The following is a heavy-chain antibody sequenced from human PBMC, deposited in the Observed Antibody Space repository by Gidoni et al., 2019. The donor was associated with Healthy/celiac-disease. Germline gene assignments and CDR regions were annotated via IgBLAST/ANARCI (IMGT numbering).Heavy chain of an antibody. D-gene: IGHD3-3*01. CDR3: ARDPESGYFDY. CDR2: IWYDGSNK. Sequence: QVQLVESGGGVVQPGRSLRLSCAASGFTFSSYGRHWVRQAPGKGLEWVAVIWYDGSNKYYADSVKGRFTISRDNSKNTLYLQMNSLRAEDTAVYYCARDPESGYFDYWGQGTLVTVSS. V-gene: IGHV3-33*01. J-gene: IGHJ4*02. CDR1: GFTFSSYG.